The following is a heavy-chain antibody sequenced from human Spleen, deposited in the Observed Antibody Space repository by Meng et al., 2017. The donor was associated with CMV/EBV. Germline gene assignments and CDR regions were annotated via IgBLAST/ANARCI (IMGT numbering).Heavy chain of an antibody. Sequence: GESLKISCAASGFTFTNYWMHWVRQAPGKGLVWVSRINTDGSTTGYADSVKGRFTISRDNAKNKLYLQMNSLRAEDTAVYYCARDLNFWSGYFDYWGQGTVVTVSS. CDR3: ARDLNFWSGYFDY. V-gene: IGHV3-74*01. J-gene: IGHJ4*02. CDR2: INTDGSTT. D-gene: IGHD3-3*01. CDR1: GFTFTNYW.